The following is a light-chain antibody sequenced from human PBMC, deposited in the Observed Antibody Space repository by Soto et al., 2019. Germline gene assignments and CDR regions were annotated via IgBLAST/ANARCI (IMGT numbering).Light chain of an antibody. CDR1: SSNIGAGYD. J-gene: IGLJ3*02. CDR3: QSYDSSLSVWV. CDR2: GNS. V-gene: IGLV1-40*01. Sequence: QLVLTQPPSVSGAPGQRVTISCTGSSSNIGAGYDVHWYQQLPGTAPKLLIYGNSNRPSRVPDRFSGSKSGTSASLAITGLQAEDEADYYCQSYDSSLSVWVFDGGTKLTVL.